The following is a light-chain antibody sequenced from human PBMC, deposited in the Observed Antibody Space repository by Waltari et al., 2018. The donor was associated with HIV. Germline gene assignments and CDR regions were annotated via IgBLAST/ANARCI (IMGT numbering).Light chain of an antibody. CDR2: QGS. Sequence: DLTQPPSVSVPSGQTASIPCPGEKLDDKFPCWYQKQPGQPPISLVYQGSRRPSGIPERFSASKSANTATLTVRGAQPLDEAEYFCQAWDADHAVFGGGTTLTVL. J-gene: IGLJ2*01. CDR1: KLDDKF. V-gene: IGLV3-1*01. CDR3: QAWDADHAV.